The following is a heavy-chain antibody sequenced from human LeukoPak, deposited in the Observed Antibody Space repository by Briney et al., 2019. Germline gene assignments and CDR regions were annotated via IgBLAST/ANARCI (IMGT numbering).Heavy chain of an antibody. D-gene: IGHD3-10*01. V-gene: IGHV4-39*07. Sequence: SETLSLTCTVSGGSISSSSYYWGWIRQPPGKGLEWIGSIYYSGSTYYNPSLKSRVTISVDTSKNQFSLKLSSVTAADTAVYNCARGDGGWFDPWGQGTLVTVSS. CDR1: GGSISSSSYY. J-gene: IGHJ5*02. CDR3: ARGDGGWFDP. CDR2: IYYSGST.